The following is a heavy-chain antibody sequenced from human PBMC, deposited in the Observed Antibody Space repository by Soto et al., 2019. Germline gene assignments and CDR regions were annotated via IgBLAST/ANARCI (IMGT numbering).Heavy chain of an antibody. CDR1: GFTFSSYS. Sequence: LSLTCAASGFTFSSYSMNWVRQAPGKGLEWVSYISSSSSTIYYADSVKGRFTISRDNAKNSLYLQMNSLRDEDTAVYYCARDRWELRSTYYYGMDVWGQGTTVTVSS. CDR2: ISSSSSTI. CDR3: ARDRWELRSTYYYGMDV. D-gene: IGHD1-26*01. V-gene: IGHV3-48*02. J-gene: IGHJ6*02.